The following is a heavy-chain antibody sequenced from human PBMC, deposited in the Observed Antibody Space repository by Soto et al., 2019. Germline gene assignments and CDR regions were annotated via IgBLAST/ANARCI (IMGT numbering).Heavy chain of an antibody. V-gene: IGHV1-69*01. CDR3: ARRGQHRKASYYYDMDV. D-gene: IGHD6-13*01. CDR2: IIPIFRTA. Sequence: QVRLVQSGAEVKKPGSSVKVSCKASGYTFSSYTINWVRQAPGQGLELMGGIIPIFRTANYAQKFQGRVTITADESTSTVYMELSSLRSEDTAVYYCARRGQHRKASYYYDMDVWGQGTTVTVSS. CDR1: GYTFSSYT. J-gene: IGHJ6*01.